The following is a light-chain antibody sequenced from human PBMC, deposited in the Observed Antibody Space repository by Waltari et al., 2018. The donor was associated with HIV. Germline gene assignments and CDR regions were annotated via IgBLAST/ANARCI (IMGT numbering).Light chain of an antibody. CDR3: CSYAGSSTWV. J-gene: IGLJ3*02. Sequence: QSALTQPASVSGSPGQSNTISCTGTSSDVGSYNVVSWYQQHPGKAPKLMIYEDNKRPSGVSNRFSGSKSGNTASLTISGLQAEDEADYSCCSYAGSSTWVFGGGTKLTVL. V-gene: IGLV2-23*01. CDR1: SSDVGSYNV. CDR2: EDN.